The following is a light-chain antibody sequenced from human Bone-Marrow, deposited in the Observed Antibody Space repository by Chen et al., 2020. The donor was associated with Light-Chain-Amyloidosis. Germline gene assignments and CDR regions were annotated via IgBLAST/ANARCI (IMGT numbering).Light chain of an antibody. J-gene: IGLJ1*01. V-gene: IGLV2-14*01. CDR1: SSDVGGDNH. CDR2: DVT. Sequence: QSALTQPAPVSGAPGQVIPIPGNGTSSDVGGDNHVFSYQQHPDKAPKLIIYDVTNRPSWVPDRFSGSNSDNTASLTISALQTEDEADYFCSSYTITNTLVFGSGTRVTVL. CDR3: SSYTITNTLV.